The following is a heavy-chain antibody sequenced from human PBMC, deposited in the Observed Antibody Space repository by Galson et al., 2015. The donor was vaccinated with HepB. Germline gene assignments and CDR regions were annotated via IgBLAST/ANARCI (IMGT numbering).Heavy chain of an antibody. CDR1: GYTFTNHA. J-gene: IGHJ4*02. D-gene: IGHD6-19*01. V-gene: IGHV7-4-1*02. Sequence: SVKVSCKASGYTFTNHAINWVRQAPGQGLEYMGWINTNTENPTYAQGFTGRFVFSLDTSVSTAYLYVSSLKAEDTAVYFCARSPLSNGWYGGDYWGQGTLVTVSS. CDR3: ARSPLSNGWYGGDY. CDR2: INTNTENP.